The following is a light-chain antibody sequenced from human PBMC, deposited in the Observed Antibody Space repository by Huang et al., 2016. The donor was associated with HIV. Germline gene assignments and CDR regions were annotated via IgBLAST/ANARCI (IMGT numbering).Light chain of an antibody. CDR2: GAS. Sequence: DIQMTQSPSSLSASVGDRVTITCRASQSITTYLNWYQQRPGEAPRLLLYGASTFQSGVPSRFGGSGSGTHFTLTITGLRPEDFASYFCQQSHTAPWTFGQGTRV. J-gene: IGKJ1*01. CDR1: QSITTY. CDR3: QQSHTAPWT. V-gene: IGKV1-39*01.